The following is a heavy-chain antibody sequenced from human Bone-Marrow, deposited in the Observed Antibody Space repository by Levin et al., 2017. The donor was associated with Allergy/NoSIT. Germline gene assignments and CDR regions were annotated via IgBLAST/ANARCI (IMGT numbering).Heavy chain of an antibody. CDR3: AAKVGFDH. V-gene: IGHV3-11*01. CDR1: GFTFSDYY. Sequence: GESLKISCTASGFTFSDYYMSWVRQAPGQGLEWISYISNSDDSTYYADSVKGRFTISRNDEKGTLYLQMDSLTAEDTAIYYCAAKVGFDHWGQGSLVTVSA. D-gene: IGHD1-26*01. J-gene: IGHJ4*02. CDR2: ISNSDDST.